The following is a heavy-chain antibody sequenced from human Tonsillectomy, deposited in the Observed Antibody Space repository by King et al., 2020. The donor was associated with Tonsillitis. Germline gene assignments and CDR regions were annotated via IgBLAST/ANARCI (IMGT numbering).Heavy chain of an antibody. CDR2: INPHNGLT. D-gene: IGHD2-21*01. Sequence: QLVQSGTEVKRPGASVKVSCQASGYTFSGYYIHWVRQAPGQGLEWMGWINPHNGLTNYAQKFHDRVTMTRDTSADTANMELTSLRSDGTAVYYCARDTIFDGESMGWFDLWGQGTLVTVS. J-gene: IGHJ5*02. CDR1: GYTFSGYY. CDR3: ARDTIFDGESMGWFDL. V-gene: IGHV1-2*02.